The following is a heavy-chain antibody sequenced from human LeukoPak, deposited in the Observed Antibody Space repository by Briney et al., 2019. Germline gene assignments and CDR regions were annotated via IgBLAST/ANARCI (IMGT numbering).Heavy chain of an antibody. J-gene: IGHJ3*02. V-gene: IGHV1-2*02. CDR1: RYTFTGYY. CDR3: ARDKGYSSGWYGLNGFDI. Sequence: ASVKVSCKASRYTFTGYYMHWVRQAPGQGLEWMGWINPNSGGTNYAQKFQGRVTMTRDTSISTAYMELRSLRSDDTAVYYCARDKGYSSGWYGLNGFDIWGQGTMVTVSS. D-gene: IGHD6-19*01. CDR2: INPNSGGT.